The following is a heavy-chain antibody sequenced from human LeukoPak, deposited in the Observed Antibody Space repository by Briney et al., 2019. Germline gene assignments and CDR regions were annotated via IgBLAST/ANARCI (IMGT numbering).Heavy chain of an antibody. V-gene: IGHV1-69*04. D-gene: IGHD3-22*01. CDR3: ARDGMYYYDSSARGMDV. Sequence: SVKVSCKASGYTFTSYAISWVRQAPGQGLEWMGRIIPILGIANYAQKFQGRVTITADKSTSTAYMELSSLRSEDTAVYYCARDGMYYYDSSARGMDVWGQGTTVTVSS. CDR2: IIPILGIA. CDR1: GYTFTSYA. J-gene: IGHJ6*02.